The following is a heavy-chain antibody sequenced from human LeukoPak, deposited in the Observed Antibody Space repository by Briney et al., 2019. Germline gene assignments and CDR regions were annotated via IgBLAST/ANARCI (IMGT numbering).Heavy chain of an antibody. Sequence: ASVKVSCEASGYTFTSYYIHCVRHAPRQGVEWMGVINPSGGSTSYAQQLQGRVTMTRDTSTSTVYMELSSVRSDDTAVYYCARDQVFSVETTYYYYGMDVWGHGTTVTVSS. CDR3: ARDQVFSVETTYYYYGMDV. J-gene: IGHJ6*02. CDR2: INPSGGST. CDR1: GYTFTSYY. D-gene: IGHD1-7*01. V-gene: IGHV1-46*04.